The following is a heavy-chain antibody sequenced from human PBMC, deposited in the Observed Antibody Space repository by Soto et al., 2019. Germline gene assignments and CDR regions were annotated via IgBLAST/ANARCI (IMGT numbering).Heavy chain of an antibody. D-gene: IGHD6-6*01. J-gene: IGHJ5*02. Sequence: SETLSLTCTVSDASNSSGNYYCTWIRQPAGKGLEWIWNIYYSGNAYDSPSLKNRVSISIDTSKNQFSLALRSVTAADTAVDYCVGIYRSSDSFEPWGQG. V-gene: IGHV4-30-4*01. CDR1: DASNSSGNYY. CDR3: VGIYRSSDSFEP. CDR2: IYYSGNA.